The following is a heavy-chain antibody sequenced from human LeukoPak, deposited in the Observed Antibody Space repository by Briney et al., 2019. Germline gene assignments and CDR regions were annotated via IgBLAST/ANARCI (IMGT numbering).Heavy chain of an antibody. J-gene: IGHJ4*02. CDR1: GYSFTAYY. D-gene: IGHD4-11*01. V-gene: IGHV1-8*02. CDR2: MNPNSGNT. CDR3: ARLGRLPYYFDY. Sequence: ASVKVSYKASGYSFTAYYMHWVRQAPGQGLEWMGWMNPNSGNTGYAQKFQGRVTMTRNTSISTAYMELSSLRSEDTAVYYCARLGRLPYYFDYWGQGTLVTVSS.